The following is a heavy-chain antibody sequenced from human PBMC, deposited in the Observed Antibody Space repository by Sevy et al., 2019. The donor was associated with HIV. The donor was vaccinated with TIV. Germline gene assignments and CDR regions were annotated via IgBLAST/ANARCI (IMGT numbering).Heavy chain of an antibody. CDR2: INWNGGSK. CDR1: GFTFDDYG. J-gene: IGHJ6*02. D-gene: IGHD6-13*01. Sequence: GGSLRLSCAASGFTFDDYGMSWVRQAPGKGLEWVSGINWNGGSKGYADSVMGRFTISRDNAKSSLYLQMNSLRAEDTALYYCTRDHYGSSWFASRVMYVWGQGTTVTVSS. V-gene: IGHV3-20*04. CDR3: TRDHYGSSWFASRVMYV.